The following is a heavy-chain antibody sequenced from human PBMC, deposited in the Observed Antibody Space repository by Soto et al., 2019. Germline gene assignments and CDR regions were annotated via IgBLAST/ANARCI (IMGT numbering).Heavy chain of an antibody. CDR1: GYTFTSYG. Sequence: ASVKVSCKASGYTFTSYGISWVRQAPGQGLEWMGWISAYNGNTNYAQKLQGRVTMTTDTSTSTAYMELRSLRSDDTAVYYCARDRTYYYDSSGYYPDYWGQGTLVPVSS. CDR2: ISAYNGNT. J-gene: IGHJ4*02. CDR3: ARDRTYYYDSSGYYPDY. V-gene: IGHV1-18*01. D-gene: IGHD3-22*01.